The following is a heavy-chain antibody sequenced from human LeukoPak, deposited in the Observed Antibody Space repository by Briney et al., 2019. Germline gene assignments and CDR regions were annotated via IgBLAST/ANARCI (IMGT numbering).Heavy chain of an antibody. CDR2: LFAGGTP. D-gene: IGHD3-3*02. CDR3: GTSDSGSIFGVVIGF. Sequence: SETLSLTCDVSGYSISSGHYWGWIRQPPGKGLEWIGILFAGGTPDYNPSLKSRVCMSIATSKTQFSLRLRSLTAADTAIHYCGTSDSGSIFGVVIGFWGQGTLVTVSS. V-gene: IGHV4-38-2*01. J-gene: IGHJ4*02. CDR1: GYSISSGHY.